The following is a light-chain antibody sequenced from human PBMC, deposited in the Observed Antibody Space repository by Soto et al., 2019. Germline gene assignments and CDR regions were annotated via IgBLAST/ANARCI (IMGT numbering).Light chain of an antibody. J-gene: IGKJ5*01. CDR2: DAS. Sequence: EIQMTQSPSSLSASVVDRFTITFQASQDISDVLNWYQQQPGKAPKVLIYDASKLQTGVPSRFSGRGSGKDFTFTISSLQPDDSGTYYCQQFYDLPTTFGQGTRLEI. CDR3: QQFYDLPTT. V-gene: IGKV1-33*01. CDR1: QDISDV.